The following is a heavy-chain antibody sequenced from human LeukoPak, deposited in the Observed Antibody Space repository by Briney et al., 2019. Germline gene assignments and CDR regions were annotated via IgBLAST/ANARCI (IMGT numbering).Heavy chain of an antibody. CDR1: GFTFCSYN. Sequence: TGGPLRLSCAASGFTFCSYNMNWVREAPGKALEGFSDISRRGSKIYIADAVKGRFTISKDNSKNSLYLQMNSLRDEDTAVYYCARLEYYYVSGNYYKLFDYWGQGTLVTVCS. J-gene: IGHJ4*02. CDR3: ARLEYYYVSGNYYKLFDY. V-gene: IGHV3-48*02. CDR2: ISRRGSKI. D-gene: IGHD3-10*01.